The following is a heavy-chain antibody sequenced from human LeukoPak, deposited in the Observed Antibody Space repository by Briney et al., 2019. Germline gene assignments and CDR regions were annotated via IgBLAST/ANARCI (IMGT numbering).Heavy chain of an antibody. CDR2: IKQDGSRQ. V-gene: IGHV3-7*03. J-gene: IGHJ5*02. CDR1: GFTFRNYW. CDR3: GRDHLGPGDH. D-gene: IGHD3-16*01. Sequence: GGSLRLSCEASGFTFRNYWMSWVRQTPGAGLEWVANIKQDGSRQYYVDSVKGRFAISRDNAKNLLFLEMNSLRDEDTAIYYCGRDHLGPGDHWGQGTVVTVSS.